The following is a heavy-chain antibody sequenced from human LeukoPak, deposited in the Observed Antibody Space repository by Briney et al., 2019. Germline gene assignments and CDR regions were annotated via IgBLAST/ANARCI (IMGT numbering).Heavy chain of an antibody. CDR1: GYTLTELS. CDR3: AAFPFWSGYQTLDY. D-gene: IGHD3-3*01. Sequence: ASVKVSCKVSGYTLTELSMHWVRQAPGKGLEWMRGFDPEDGETIYAQKFQGRVTMTEDTSTDTAYMELSSLRSEDTAVYYCAAFPFWSGYQTLDYWGQGTLVTVSS. J-gene: IGHJ4*02. CDR2: FDPEDGET. V-gene: IGHV1-24*01.